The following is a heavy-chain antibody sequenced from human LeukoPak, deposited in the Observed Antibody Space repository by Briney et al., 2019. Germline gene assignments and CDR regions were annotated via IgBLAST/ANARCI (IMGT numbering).Heavy chain of an antibody. D-gene: IGHD4-17*01. CDR1: GVTFRSDG. CDR3: AKDGSDYGDYVDY. J-gene: IGHJ4*02. Sequence: GGSLRLSCAASGVTFRSDGMHWVRQAPGKGLEWGAVISYDGSNKYYADSVKGRFTISRDNSKNTLYLQMNSLRAEDTAVYYCAKDGSDYGDYVDYWGQGTLVTVSS. CDR2: ISYDGSNK. V-gene: IGHV3-30*18.